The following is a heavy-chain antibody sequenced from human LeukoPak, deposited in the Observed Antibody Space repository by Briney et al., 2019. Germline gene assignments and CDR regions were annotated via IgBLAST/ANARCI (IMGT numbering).Heavy chain of an antibody. CDR1: GGSISSYY. CDR2: IYTSGST. J-gene: IGHJ6*03. Sequence: PSETLSLTCTVSGGSISSYYWSWIRQPAGKGLEWIGRIYTSGSTNYNPSLKSRVTISVDTSKNQFSLKLSSVTAADTAVYYCARGVYSYGQTYYYYYMDVWGKGTTVTISS. D-gene: IGHD5-18*01. V-gene: IGHV4-4*07. CDR3: ARGVYSYGQTYYYYYMDV.